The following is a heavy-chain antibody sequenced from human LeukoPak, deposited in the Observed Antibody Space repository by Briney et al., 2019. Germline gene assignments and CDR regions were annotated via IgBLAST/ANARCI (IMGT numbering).Heavy chain of an antibody. Sequence: ASVKVSCKASGYTFTGYYMHWVRQAPGQGLEWMGWINPNSGGTNYAQKFQGRVTMTRDTSISTAYMELSRLRSDDTAVYYCARVTREYYDFWSGYKDYYYYMDVWGKGTTVTVSS. CDR1: GYTFTGYY. J-gene: IGHJ6*03. CDR2: INPNSGGT. V-gene: IGHV1-2*02. D-gene: IGHD3-3*01. CDR3: ARVTREYYDFWSGYKDYYYYMDV.